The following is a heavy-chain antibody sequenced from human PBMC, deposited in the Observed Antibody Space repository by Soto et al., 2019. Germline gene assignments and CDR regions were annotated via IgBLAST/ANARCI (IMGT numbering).Heavy chain of an antibody. V-gene: IGHV1-8*01. CDR1: GYTFTRHD. J-gene: IGHJ3*02. CDR3: AREGLYGSSQDNTFDI. Sequence: WASVKVSCKASGYTFTRHDINWIRQATGQGLEWIGWVNPNSGNTGYAQKFQGRVTMTRDTSTTTAYMELSSLRSEDTAIYYCAREGLYGSSQDNTFDIWGQGTMVTVSS. CDR2: VNPNSGNT. D-gene: IGHD6-13*01.